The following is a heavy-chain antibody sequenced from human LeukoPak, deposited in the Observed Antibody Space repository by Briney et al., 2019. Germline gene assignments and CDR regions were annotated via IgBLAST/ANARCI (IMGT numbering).Heavy chain of an antibody. Sequence: PSQTLSLTCTVSGGSISSGGYYWSWIRQHPGKGLEWIGYIYYSGSTYYNPSLKSRVTISVDTSKNQFSLKLSSVTAADAAVYYCANYGSGSYRFDPWGQGNPGHRLL. V-gene: IGHV4-31*03. D-gene: IGHD3-10*01. CDR1: GGSISSGGYY. CDR3: ANYGSGSYRFDP. J-gene: IGHJ5*02. CDR2: IYYSGST.